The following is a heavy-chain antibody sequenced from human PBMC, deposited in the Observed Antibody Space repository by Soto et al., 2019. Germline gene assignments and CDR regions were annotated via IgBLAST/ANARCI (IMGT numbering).Heavy chain of an antibody. V-gene: IGHV3-21*01. CDR1: GFSFSSYS. CDR2: ISSSSSYI. J-gene: IGHJ6*02. D-gene: IGHD3-3*01. CDR3: ARDWSGSYSYGMDV. Sequence: GSLRLSCAASGFSFSSYSMNWVRQAPGKGLEWVSSISSSSSYIYYADSVKGRFTISRDNAKNSLYLQMNSLRAEDTAVYYCARDWSGSYSYGMDVWGQGTTVTVS.